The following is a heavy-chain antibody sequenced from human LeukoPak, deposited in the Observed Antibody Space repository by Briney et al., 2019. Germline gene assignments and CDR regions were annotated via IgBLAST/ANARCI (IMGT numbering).Heavy chain of an antibody. CDR3: ARGPLDSGYTYFDY. Sequence: SETLSLTCTVSGGSVTTDYWSWIRQPPGKGLEWLGYFSYSGSTNYNPSLKSRVTISVDTSKNQFSLKLSSVTAADTAVYYCARGPLDSGYTYFDYWGRGTLVSVAS. J-gene: IGHJ4*02. CDR1: GGSVTTDY. V-gene: IGHV4-59*02. D-gene: IGHD5-12*01. CDR2: FSYSGST.